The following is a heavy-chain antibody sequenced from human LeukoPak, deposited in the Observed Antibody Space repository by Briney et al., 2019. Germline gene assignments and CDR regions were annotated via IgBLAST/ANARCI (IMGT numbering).Heavy chain of an antibody. CDR3: ARDNGVVHGVYYMDV. CDR1: GFTFSNYW. D-gene: IGHD3-3*01. V-gene: IGHV3-7*01. Sequence: GESLTLSCAASGFTFSNYWMTWVRQAPGKGLEWVADIKQGGSEKLYVNSVRGRFTISRDNAKMSLFLQMNSLRAEDTAVYYCARDNGVVHGVYYMDVWGKGTTVTVS. J-gene: IGHJ6*03. CDR2: IKQGGSEK.